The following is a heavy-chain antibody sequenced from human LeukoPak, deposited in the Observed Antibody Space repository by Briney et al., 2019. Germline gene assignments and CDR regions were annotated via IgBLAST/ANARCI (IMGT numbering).Heavy chain of an antibody. CDR1: GFSFSDYG. D-gene: IGHD3-16*01. CDR3: AKASGRSAYGLDY. V-gene: IGHV3-30*02. Sequence: PGGSLRLSCGAAGFSFSDYGMHWVRQAPGKGLEWVAFIRNDGSKKYYVDSVKGRFTISRDDSKNMVFLQMYSLRPEDTAVYYCAKASGRSAYGLDYWGQGTLVTDFS. CDR2: IRNDGSKK. J-gene: IGHJ4*02.